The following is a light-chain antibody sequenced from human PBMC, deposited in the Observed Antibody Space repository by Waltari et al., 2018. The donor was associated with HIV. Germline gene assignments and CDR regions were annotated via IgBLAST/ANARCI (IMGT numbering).Light chain of an antibody. CDR1: SSDVGGYNY. Sequence: LTQPASVSGSPGQSITISCTGTSSDVGGYNYVSWYQQHPGKAPKLMIYDVSNRPSGVSNRFSGSKSGNTASLTITGLQAEDEADYYCSSYTSSSTVVFGGGTKLTVL. V-gene: IGLV2-14*01. CDR2: DVS. J-gene: IGLJ2*01. CDR3: SSYTSSSTVV.